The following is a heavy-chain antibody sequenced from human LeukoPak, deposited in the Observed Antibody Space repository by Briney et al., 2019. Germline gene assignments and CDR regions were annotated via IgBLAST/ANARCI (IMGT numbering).Heavy chain of an antibody. CDR1: GFTFSSHE. V-gene: IGHV3-48*03. Sequence: GGSLRLSCAVSGFTFSSHEMNWVRQAPGTGLEWVSYISSGGSTIYYADSVKGRFTISRDNSKNSLYLQINSLRAEDTAVYYCARTFRGIDYWGQGTLVTVSS. D-gene: IGHD3-10*01. J-gene: IGHJ4*02. CDR3: ARTFRGIDY. CDR2: ISSGGSTI.